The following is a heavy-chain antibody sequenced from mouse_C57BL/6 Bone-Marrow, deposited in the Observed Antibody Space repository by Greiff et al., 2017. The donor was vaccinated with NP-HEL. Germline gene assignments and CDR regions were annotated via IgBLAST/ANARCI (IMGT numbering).Heavy chain of an antibody. CDR3: ARKAYYGGSYEFAY. CDR1: GYTFTTYW. D-gene: IGHD1-1*01. J-gene: IGHJ3*01. Sequence: QVQLQQPGAELVKPGASVKLSCKASGYTFTTYWMQWVKQRPGQGLEWIGEIDPSDSYTNYNQKFKGKATLTVDTSSSTAYMPLRRLTAEDSAVYYWARKAYYGGSYEFAYWGQGTLVTVSA. V-gene: IGHV1-50*01. CDR2: IDPSDSYT.